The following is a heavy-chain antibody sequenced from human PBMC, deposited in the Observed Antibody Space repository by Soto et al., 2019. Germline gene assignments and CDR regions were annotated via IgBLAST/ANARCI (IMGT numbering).Heavy chain of an antibody. Sequence: EVQLVESGGGLVQPGRSLRLSCTASGFTFGDYAMSWFRQAPGKGLEWVGFIRSKAYGGTTEYAASVKGRFTISRDDSKSIAYLQMNSLKTEDTAVYYCTRVADCEDYYYMDVWGKGTTVTVSS. CDR3: TRVADCEDYYYMDV. CDR2: IRSKAYGGTT. V-gene: IGHV3-49*03. CDR1: GFTFGDYA. J-gene: IGHJ6*03. D-gene: IGHD2-21*02.